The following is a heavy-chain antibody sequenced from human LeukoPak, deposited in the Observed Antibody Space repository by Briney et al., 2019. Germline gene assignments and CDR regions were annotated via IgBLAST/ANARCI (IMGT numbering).Heavy chain of an antibody. Sequence: KPGGSLRLSCAASGFTFNGSAMHWVCQASGKGLEWVGRIKSKTDGGTTDYAAPVKGRFTFSRDDSKNTLYLQMNSLKSEDTAVYYCTTPRMDSLDAFDVWGQGTMVTVSS. CDR3: TTPRMDSLDAFDV. CDR2: IKSKTDGGTT. J-gene: IGHJ3*01. V-gene: IGHV3-15*01. CDR1: GFTFNGSA. D-gene: IGHD3/OR15-3a*01.